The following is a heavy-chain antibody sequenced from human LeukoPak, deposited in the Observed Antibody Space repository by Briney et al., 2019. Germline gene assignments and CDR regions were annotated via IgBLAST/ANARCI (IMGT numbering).Heavy chain of an antibody. CDR1: XXXXSXXS. CDR3: AKLTTS. J-gene: IGHJ4*02. D-gene: IGHD4-11*01. V-gene: IGHV3-23*01. Sequence: GSLRLSCAAXXXXXSXXSMXXXRXXXXKGLEWVAVTFGGGDGTYYADSVKGRFTISRDNSNNTLYLQMNSLRAEDTAVYYCAKLTTSWGQGTLVTVSS. CDR2: TFGGGDGT.